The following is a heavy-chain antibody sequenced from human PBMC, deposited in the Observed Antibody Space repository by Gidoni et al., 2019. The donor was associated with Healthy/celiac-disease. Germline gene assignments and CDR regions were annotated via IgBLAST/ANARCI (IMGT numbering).Heavy chain of an antibody. J-gene: IGHJ4*02. CDR1: GGTFSSYA. CDR2: IIPILGIA. CDR3: ARDSVDTAMASYFDY. V-gene: IGHV1-69*04. Sequence: QVQLVQSGAEVKKPGSSVKVSCKASGGTFSSYAIGWVRQAPGQGLEWMGRIIPILGIANYAQKFQGRVTITADKSTSTAYMELSSLRSEDTAVYYCARDSVDTAMASYFDYWGQGTLVTVSS. D-gene: IGHD5-18*01.